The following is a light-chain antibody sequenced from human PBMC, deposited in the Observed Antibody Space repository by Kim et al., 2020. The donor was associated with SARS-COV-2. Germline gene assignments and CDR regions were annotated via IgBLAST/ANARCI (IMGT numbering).Light chain of an antibody. Sequence: GDRVTITCRASQSISSRLAWYQQKPGKVPKFLIYDASTLESGVPSRFSGSGSGTEFTLTISSLQPDEFATYYCQQYDTYSITFG. CDR2: DAS. CDR1: QSISSR. CDR3: QQYDTYSIT. V-gene: IGKV1-5*01. J-gene: IGKJ5*01.